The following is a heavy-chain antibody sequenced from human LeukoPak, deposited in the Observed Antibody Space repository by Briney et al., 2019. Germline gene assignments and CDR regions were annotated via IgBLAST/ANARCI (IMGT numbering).Heavy chain of an antibody. D-gene: IGHD4-23*01. CDR3: ARDLHGGNSFTSDWYFDL. CDR2: IYHSGST. J-gene: IGHJ2*01. CDR1: GGSISSSNW. V-gene: IGHV4-4*02. Sequence: PSGTLSLTCAVSGGSISSSNWWSWVRQPPGKGLKWIGEIYHSGSTNYNPSLKSRVTISVDKSKNQFSLKLSSVTAADTAVYYCARDLHGGNSFTSDWYFDLWGRGTLVTVSP.